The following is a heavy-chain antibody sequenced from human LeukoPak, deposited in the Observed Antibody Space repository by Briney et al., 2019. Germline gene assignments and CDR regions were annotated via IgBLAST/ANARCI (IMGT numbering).Heavy chain of an antibody. CDR1: GFTVSSNY. D-gene: IGHD3-10*01. CDR3: TTESPGSLSN. V-gene: IGHV3-53*01. CDR2: IYSGGTT. Sequence: GGSLRLSCAASGFTVSSNYMSWVRQAPGKGLEWVSVIYSGGTTYYADSVKGRFTISRDNSKNTLYLQMNSLRAEDTAVYYCTTESPGSLSNWGQGTLVTVSS. J-gene: IGHJ4*02.